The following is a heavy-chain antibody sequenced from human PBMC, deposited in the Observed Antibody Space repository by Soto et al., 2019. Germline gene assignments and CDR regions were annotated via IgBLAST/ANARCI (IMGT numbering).Heavy chain of an antibody. CDR1: GFTFSSYW. CDR2: IKQDGSEK. CDR3: ARESTFSTVPHYYYYGMDV. Sequence: PGGSLRLSCAASGFTFSSYWMSWVRQAPGKGLEWVANIKQDGSEKYYVDSVKGRFTISRDNAKNSLYLQMNSLRAEDTAVYYCARESTFSTVPHYYYYGMDVWGQGTTVPVSS. D-gene: IGHD4-4*01. V-gene: IGHV3-7*01. J-gene: IGHJ6*02.